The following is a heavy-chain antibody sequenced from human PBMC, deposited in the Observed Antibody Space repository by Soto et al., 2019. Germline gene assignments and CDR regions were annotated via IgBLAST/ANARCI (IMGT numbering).Heavy chain of an antibody. D-gene: IGHD6-19*01. J-gene: IGHJ3*02. CDR3: VRERGLAVAGAFDI. Sequence: QVQLVESGGGVVQPGRSLRLSCAASGFTFSSYAMHWVRQAPGKGLEWVAVISYDGSNKYYADSVKGRFTISRDNSKNTLYLQMNSLRAEDTAVYYCVRERGLAVAGAFDIWGQGTMVTVSS. CDR1: GFTFSSYA. V-gene: IGHV3-30-3*01. CDR2: ISYDGSNK.